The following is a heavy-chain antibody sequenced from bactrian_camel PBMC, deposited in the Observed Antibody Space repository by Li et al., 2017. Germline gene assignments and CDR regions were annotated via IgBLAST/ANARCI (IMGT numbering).Heavy chain of an antibody. D-gene: IGHD3*01. V-gene: IGHV3S55*01. J-gene: IGHJ4*01. CDR1: GLTSDDSD. CDR3: AALYTGISGCYSTSLDPASFDY. Sequence: HVQLVESGGGSVQAGGSLRLSCTASGLTSDDSDMGWYRQAPGKQREGLAAIGSDGRINYEESVKGRFTISQDNAKNTMYLQMNSLEPEDTAIYYCAALYTGISGCYSTSLDPASFDYWGQGTQVTVS. CDR2: IGSDGRI.